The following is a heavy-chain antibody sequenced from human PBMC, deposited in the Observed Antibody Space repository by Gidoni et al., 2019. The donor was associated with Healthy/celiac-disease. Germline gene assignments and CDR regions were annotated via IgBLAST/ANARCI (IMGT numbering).Heavy chain of an antibody. CDR1: GLSVSSYA. CDR2: ISGSGGST. Sequence: EVQLLESGGGLVQPGGALRRASAASGLSVSSYAMSWVRQAPGQGLEWVSAISGSGGSTYYADSVKGRFTISRDNSKNTLYLQMNSLRAEDTAVYYCAKDLVYDYVWGSYRSPGEGYWGQGTLVTVSS. V-gene: IGHV3-23*01. J-gene: IGHJ4*02. D-gene: IGHD3-16*02. CDR3: AKDLVYDYVWGSYRSPGEGY.